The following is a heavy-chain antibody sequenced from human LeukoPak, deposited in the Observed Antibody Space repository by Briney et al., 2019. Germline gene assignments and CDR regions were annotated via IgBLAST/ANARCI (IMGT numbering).Heavy chain of an antibody. CDR2: INQGGSDK. Sequence: GSLRLSCAASGFTFSGHWMSWARQAPGKGLEWVANINQGGSDKYYVDSVKGRFTISRDNANNLLYLQMNSLRGEDTAVYYCTRDRSRAEDDWGQGTLVTVSS. D-gene: IGHD1-14*01. CDR1: GFTFSGHW. J-gene: IGHJ4*02. CDR3: TRDRSRAEDD. V-gene: IGHV3-7*01.